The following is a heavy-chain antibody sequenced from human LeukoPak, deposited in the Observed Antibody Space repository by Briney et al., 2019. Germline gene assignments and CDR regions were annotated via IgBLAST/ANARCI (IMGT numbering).Heavy chain of an antibody. V-gene: IGHV4-39*01. CDR1: GGSISSSSYY. D-gene: IGHD4-11*01. CDR3: ARHFGSKGYYFYYYMDV. CDR2: IYYGGST. Sequence: SETLSLTCTVSGGSISSSSYYWGWIRQPPGKGLEWIGSIYYGGSTYYNPSLKSRVTIPVDTSKNQFSLMLSSVTAADTAVYYCARHFGSKGYYFYYYMDVWGKGTTVTVSS. J-gene: IGHJ6*03.